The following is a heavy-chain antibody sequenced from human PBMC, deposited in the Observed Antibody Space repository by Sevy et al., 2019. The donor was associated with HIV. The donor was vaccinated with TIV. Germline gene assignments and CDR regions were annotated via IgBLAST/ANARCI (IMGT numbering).Heavy chain of an antibody. V-gene: IGHV3-23*01. Sequence: SGCLRLSCAASGFTFSNYAMSWVRQAPGKGLEWVSTFSFGCGKINYADSVKGRFTVSRDNSKNTLYLQMNSLRAEDTALYYCAREGCSKPHDYWGQGTLVTVSS. D-gene: IGHD2-2*01. CDR3: AREGCSKPHDY. CDR2: FSFGCGKI. CDR1: GFTFSNYA. J-gene: IGHJ4*02.